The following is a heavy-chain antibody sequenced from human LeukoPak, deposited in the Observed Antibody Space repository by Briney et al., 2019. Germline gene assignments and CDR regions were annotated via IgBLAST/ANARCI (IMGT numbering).Heavy chain of an antibody. Sequence: SETLSLTCTVSGGSISSYYWSWIRQPPGKGLEWIGYIYYSGSTNYNPSLKSRVTISVDTSKNQFSLKLSSVTAADTAVYYCARDGGYSSSWNWFDPWGQGTLVTVSS. V-gene: IGHV4-59*01. J-gene: IGHJ5*02. CDR3: ARDGGYSSSWNWFDP. CDR2: IYYSGST. CDR1: GGSISSYY. D-gene: IGHD6-13*01.